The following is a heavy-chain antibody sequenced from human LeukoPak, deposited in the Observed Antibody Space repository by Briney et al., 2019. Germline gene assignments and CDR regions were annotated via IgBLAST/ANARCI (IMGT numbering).Heavy chain of an antibody. J-gene: IGHJ4*02. Sequence: GASVKVSCKASGYTFTSYYMHWVRQAPGQGLEWMGIINPSGGSTSYAQKFQGRVTMTRDTSTSTVYMELSSLRSEDTAVYYCARGRNDYESIDFPLMLYWGQGTLVTVSS. CDR2: INPSGGST. V-gene: IGHV1-46*01. D-gene: IGHD4/OR15-4a*01. CDR3: ARGRNDYESIDFPLMLY. CDR1: GYTFTSYY.